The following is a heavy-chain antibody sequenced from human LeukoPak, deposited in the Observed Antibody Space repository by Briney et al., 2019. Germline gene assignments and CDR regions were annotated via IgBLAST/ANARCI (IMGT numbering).Heavy chain of an antibody. CDR3: ARVRYYDSSGYSNFDY. J-gene: IGHJ4*02. D-gene: IGHD3-22*01. Sequence: ASVKVSCKASGYTFTKYGISWVRQAPGQGLEWMGWISAYNGNTNYAQKLQGRVTMTTDTSTSTAYMELRSLRSDDTAVYYCARVRYYDSSGYSNFDYWGQGTLVTVSS. V-gene: IGHV1-18*01. CDR2: ISAYNGNT. CDR1: GYTFTKYG.